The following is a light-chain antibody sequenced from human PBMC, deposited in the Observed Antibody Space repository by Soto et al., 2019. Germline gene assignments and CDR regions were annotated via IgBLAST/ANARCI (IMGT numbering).Light chain of an antibody. CDR2: DAS. J-gene: IGKJ5*01. CDR1: QSVSSY. V-gene: IGKV3-11*01. CDR3: QQYGNSPIT. Sequence: IVLTQTTAALSLSPGERATLCCRASQSVSSYLAWYQQKPGQAPRLLIYDASNRATGIPARFSGSGSGKDFTLTISRLEPEDFAVYYCQQYGNSPITLGQGTRLQIK.